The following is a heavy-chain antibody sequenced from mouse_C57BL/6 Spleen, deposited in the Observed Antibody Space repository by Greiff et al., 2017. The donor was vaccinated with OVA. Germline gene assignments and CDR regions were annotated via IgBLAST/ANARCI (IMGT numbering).Heavy chain of an antibody. CDR2: ISSGSSTI. V-gene: IGHV5-17*01. CDR3: AREDGSSLYAMDY. D-gene: IGHD1-1*01. Sequence: EVKVEESGGGLVKPGGSLKLSCAASGFTFSDYGMHWVRQAPEKGLEWVAYISSGSSTIYYADTVKGRFTISGDNAKNTLFLQLTSLRSEDTAVYYCAREDGSSLYAMDYWGQGTSVTVSS. J-gene: IGHJ4*01. CDR1: GFTFSDYG.